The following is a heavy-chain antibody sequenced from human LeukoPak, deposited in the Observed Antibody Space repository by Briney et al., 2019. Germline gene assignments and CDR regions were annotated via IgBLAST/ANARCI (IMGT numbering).Heavy chain of an antibody. CDR2: ISSNGGST. D-gene: IGHD2-15*01. CDR3: VKDKYPVVVAATLDY. J-gene: IGHJ4*02. CDR1: GFTFSNYA. V-gene: IGHV3-64D*09. Sequence: PGGSLRLSCSASGFTFSNYAMHWVRQAPGKGLEYVSTISSNGGSTYYADSVKGRFIISRDNSKNTLYLQMSSLRAEDTAVYYCVKDKYPVVVAATLDYWGQGTLVTVSS.